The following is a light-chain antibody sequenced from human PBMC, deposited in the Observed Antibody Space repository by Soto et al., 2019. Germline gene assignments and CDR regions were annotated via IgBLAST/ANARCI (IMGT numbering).Light chain of an antibody. CDR2: AAS. CDR3: QQYNDWPQT. CDR1: QSVRTN. V-gene: IGKV3-15*01. J-gene: IGKJ1*01. Sequence: EIVMTQSPATLSVSPGERATLSCRASQSVRTNLAWYQQKPGQVPRLLIYAASTRATGIPARFSGSGSGTEFTLTISSLQSEDFAVYYCQQYNDWPQTFGQGTKVEI.